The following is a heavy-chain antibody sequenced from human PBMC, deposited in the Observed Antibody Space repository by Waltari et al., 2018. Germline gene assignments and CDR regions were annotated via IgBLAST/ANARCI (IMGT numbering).Heavy chain of an antibody. Sequence: QVQLVQSGAEVKKPGASVKVSCKASGYTFTGYYMHWVRQAPGQGLEWMGWINPNSGGTNYAQKFQGRVTMTRDTSINTAYMELSRLRSDDTAVYYCARAHIVVVPAAIPLYYYYGMDVWGQGTTVTVSS. CDR2: INPNSGGT. D-gene: IGHD2-2*01. J-gene: IGHJ6*02. CDR3: ARAHIVVVPAAIPLYYYYGMDV. V-gene: IGHV1-2*02. CDR1: GYTFTGYY.